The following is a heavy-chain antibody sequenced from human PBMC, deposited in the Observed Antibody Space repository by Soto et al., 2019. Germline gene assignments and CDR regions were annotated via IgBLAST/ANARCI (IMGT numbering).Heavy chain of an antibody. V-gene: IGHV3-23*01. CDR2: ISGSGGST. CDR1: GFTFSSYA. CDR3: AKGEKWLTPKTDAFDI. J-gene: IGHJ3*02. D-gene: IGHD3-22*01. Sequence: GGSLRLSCAASGFTFSSYAMSWVRQAPGKGLEWVSAISGSGGSTYYADSVKGRFTISRDNSKNTLYLQMNSLRAEDTAVYYCAKGEKWLTPKTDAFDIWGQGTMVTVSS.